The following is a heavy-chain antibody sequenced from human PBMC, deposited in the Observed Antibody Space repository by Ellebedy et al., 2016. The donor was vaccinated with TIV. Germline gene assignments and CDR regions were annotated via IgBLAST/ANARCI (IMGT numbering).Heavy chain of an antibody. Sequence: MPGGSLRLSCTVSGGSISNSDYYRNWIRQPPGKGLEWIGSIYYSGSAYYNPSLKSRVTVSVDTSKNQFSLNLSSVTAADTAVYYCARDPALPRGRFDTWGQGTQVTVSS. CDR3: ARDPALPRGRFDT. V-gene: IGHV4-39*07. J-gene: IGHJ5*02. CDR1: GGSISNSDYY. CDR2: IYYSGSA.